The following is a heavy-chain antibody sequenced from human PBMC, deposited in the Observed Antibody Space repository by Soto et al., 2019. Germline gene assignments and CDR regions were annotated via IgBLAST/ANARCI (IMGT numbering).Heavy chain of an antibody. J-gene: IGHJ6*02. V-gene: IGHV1-8*01. D-gene: IGHD3-22*01. CDR2: MNPYSGNT. Sequence: ASVKVSFKASGYTFTNNDINWVRQAAGQGLEWMGWMNPYSGNTGYARNFHGRVTMTRDNSITTAYMELSSLRSEDTAVYYCARDLGYYDSSGYPPAYYGMDVWGQGTTVTVSS. CDR3: ARDLGYYDSSGYPPAYYGMDV. CDR1: GYTFTNND.